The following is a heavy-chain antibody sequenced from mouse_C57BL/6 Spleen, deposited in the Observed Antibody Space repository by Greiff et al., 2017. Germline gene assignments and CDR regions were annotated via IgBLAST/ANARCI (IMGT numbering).Heavy chain of an antibody. V-gene: IGHV1-4*01. J-gene: IGHJ4*01. CDR2: INPSSGFT. CDR1: GYTFTSYT. D-gene: IGHD2-2*01. Sequence: QVQLQQSGAELARPGASVKMSCKASGYTFTSYTMHWVKQRPGQGLEWIGYINPSSGFTKYNQKFKDKATLTADKSSSTAYMQLSSLTSEDSAVYYGARDGYDDTWYAMDYWGQGTSVTVSS. CDR3: ARDGYDDTWYAMDY.